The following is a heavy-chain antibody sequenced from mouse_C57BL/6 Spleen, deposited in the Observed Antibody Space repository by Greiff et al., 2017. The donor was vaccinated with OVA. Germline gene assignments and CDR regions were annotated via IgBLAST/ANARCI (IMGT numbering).Heavy chain of an antibody. J-gene: IGHJ4*01. Sequence: VKLVESGAELVKPGASVKMSCKASGYTFTTYPIEWMKQNHGKSLEWIGNFHPYNDDTKYNEKFKGKATLTVEKSSSTVYLELSRLTSDDSAVYYCARGGYDYDEGYAMDYWGQGTSVTVSS. V-gene: IGHV1-47*01. CDR1: GYTFTTYP. D-gene: IGHD2-4*01. CDR3: ARGGYDYDEGYAMDY. CDR2: FHPYNDDT.